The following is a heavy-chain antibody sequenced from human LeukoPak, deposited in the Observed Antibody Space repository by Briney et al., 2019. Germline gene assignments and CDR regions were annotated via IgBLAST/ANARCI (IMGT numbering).Heavy chain of an antibody. V-gene: IGHV3-23*01. CDR2: IYGSDDKT. J-gene: IGHJ5*02. Sequence: GGSLRLSCVASGFTFSNYAMSWVRQAPGKGLELVSGIYGSDDKTVYGDAVKGRFTISRENSKNTLYLQMNSLRADDTAVYYCAKTQGYYDAWGQGALVTVSS. D-gene: IGHD2-15*01. CDR3: AKTQGYYDA. CDR1: GFTFSNYA.